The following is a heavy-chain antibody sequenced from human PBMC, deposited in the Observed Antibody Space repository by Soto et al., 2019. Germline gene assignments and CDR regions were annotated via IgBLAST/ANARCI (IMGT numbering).Heavy chain of an antibody. CDR3: TTGLLSFGTLVIDP. J-gene: IGHJ5*02. CDR2: IKSKTVGATSDYATT. V-gene: IGHV3-15*01. D-gene: IGHD3-10*01. Sequence: PGGSLRLSCAASGFTFSNAWMSWVRQAPGKGLEWVGRIKSKTVGATSDYATTDYAAPVTGRFTISRDDSRNTVYLQMNSLKTEDTAVYYCTTGLLSFGTLVIDPWGQGTLVTVSS. CDR1: GFTFSNAW.